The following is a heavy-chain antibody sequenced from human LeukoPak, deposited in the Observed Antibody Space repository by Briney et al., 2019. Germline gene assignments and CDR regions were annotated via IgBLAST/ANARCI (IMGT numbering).Heavy chain of an antibody. CDR1: GGSISSYY. J-gene: IGHJ5*02. V-gene: IGHV3-9*01. Sequence: LSLTCTVSGGSISSYYWSWIRQPPGKGLEWVASTSWKSAATDYADSVKGRFTISRDNAKNFLYLQMDSLRTDDTAFYYCAKSIAVALLSALDAWGQGTLVTVSS. D-gene: IGHD6-19*01. CDR2: TSWKSAAT. CDR3: AKSIAVALLSALDA.